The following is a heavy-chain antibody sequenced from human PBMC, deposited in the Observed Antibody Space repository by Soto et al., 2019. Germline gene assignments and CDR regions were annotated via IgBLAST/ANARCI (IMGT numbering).Heavy chain of an antibody. V-gene: IGHV3-48*03. Sequence: GGSLRLSCAASGFTFSSYEMNWVRQAPGKGLEWVSYISSSGSTIYYADSVKGRFTISRDNAKNSLYLQMNSLRAEDTAVYYCARVIYYFDYWGQGTLVTVSS. CDR2: ISSSGSTI. CDR1: GFTFSSYE. CDR3: ARVIYYFDY. D-gene: IGHD3-16*02. J-gene: IGHJ4*02.